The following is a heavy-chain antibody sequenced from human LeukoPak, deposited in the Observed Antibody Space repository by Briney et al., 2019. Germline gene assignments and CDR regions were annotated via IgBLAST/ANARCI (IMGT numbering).Heavy chain of an antibody. Sequence: PGGSLRLSCAVSGFLFSDYAMNWVRQAPGKGLEWISSISRTSSHIYYADSLKGRFTVTRDNAKNSLYLQMNSVRVEDTAVYYCAKPDSSSWYVYFQHWGQGTLVTVSS. V-gene: IGHV3-21*04. CDR3: AKPDSSSWYVYFQH. D-gene: IGHD6-13*01. J-gene: IGHJ1*01. CDR1: GFLFSDYA. CDR2: ISRTSSHI.